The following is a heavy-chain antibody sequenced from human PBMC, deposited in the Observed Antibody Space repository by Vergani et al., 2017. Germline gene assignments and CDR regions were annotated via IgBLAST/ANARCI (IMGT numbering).Heavy chain of an antibody. Sequence: QLVESGGGWVQPGGSLRLSCVVSGFDFSSYIMNWVRQAPGKGLEWVSFVSTGTKSQSYAESVKGRFIISRDSAKNSLYLQMDSLRAEDTAVYYCAREYSSTSGRAFDFWGQGTKVTVSS. CDR3: AREYSSTSGRAFDF. J-gene: IGHJ3*01. CDR2: VSTGTKSQ. CDR1: GFDFSSYI. D-gene: IGHD2-2*01. V-gene: IGHV3-48*01.